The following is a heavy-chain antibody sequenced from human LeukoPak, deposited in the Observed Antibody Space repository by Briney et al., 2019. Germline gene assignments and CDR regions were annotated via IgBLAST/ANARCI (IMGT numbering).Heavy chain of an antibody. CDR1: GFTVSSDY. Sequence: GGSLRLSCAASGFTVSSDYMSWVRQAPGKGLEWVSVIYSDSRTYYADSVKGRFTISRDNSKNTLYLQMNSLRAEDTSVYYCARDRGYYDSSGYYYTDAFDIWDQGTMVTVSS. CDR2: IYSDSRT. CDR3: ARDRGYYDSSGYYYTDAFDI. V-gene: IGHV3-66*01. D-gene: IGHD3-22*01. J-gene: IGHJ3*02.